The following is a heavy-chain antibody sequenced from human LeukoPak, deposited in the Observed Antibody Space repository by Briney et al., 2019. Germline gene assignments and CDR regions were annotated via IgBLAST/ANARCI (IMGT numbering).Heavy chain of an antibody. V-gene: IGHV3-30*01. J-gene: IGHJ5*02. CDR1: GFTFSSYA. CDR2: ISYDGSNK. Sequence: GRSLRLSCAASGFTFSSYAMHWVRQAPGKGLEWVAVISYDGSNKYYADSVKGRFTISRDNSKNTLYLQMNSLRAEDTAVYYCAKGGSWKPKEDWFDPWGQGTLVTVSS. D-gene: IGHD6-13*01. CDR3: AKGGSWKPKEDWFDP.